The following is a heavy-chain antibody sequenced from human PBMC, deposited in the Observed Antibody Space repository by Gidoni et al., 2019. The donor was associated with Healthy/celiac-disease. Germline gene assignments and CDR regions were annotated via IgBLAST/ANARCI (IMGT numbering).Heavy chain of an antibody. Sequence: QLQLQESGPGLVKPSETLSLTCTVPGGSISSSSYSWGWIRQPPGKGLEWIGSIYYSGSTYYNPSLKSRVTISVDTSKNQFSLKLSSVTAADTAVYYCARLWAVAGSFDYWGQGTLVTVSS. CDR3: ARLWAVAGSFDY. CDR1: GGSISSSSYS. V-gene: IGHV4-39*01. D-gene: IGHD6-19*01. CDR2: IYYSGST. J-gene: IGHJ4*02.